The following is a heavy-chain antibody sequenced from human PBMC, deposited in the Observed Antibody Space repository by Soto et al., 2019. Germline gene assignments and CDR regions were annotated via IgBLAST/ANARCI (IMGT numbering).Heavy chain of an antibody. CDR2: IIPYLAIT. Sequence: QVQLVQSGAEVKKPGSSVKVSCKASGGTFGTYTISWVRQAPGQGLEWMGRIIPYLAITDYAPKFQGRFTIAADKSTTTASMELTRLSSEDTAVYFSATDTTYWCPGTLLTVSS. CDR1: GGTFGTYT. CDR3: ATDTTY. V-gene: IGHV1-69*02. J-gene: IGHJ4*02. D-gene: IGHD5-18*01.